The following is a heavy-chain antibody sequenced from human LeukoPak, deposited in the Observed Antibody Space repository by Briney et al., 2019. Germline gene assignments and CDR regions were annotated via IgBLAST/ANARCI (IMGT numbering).Heavy chain of an antibody. V-gene: IGHV4-4*02. D-gene: IGHD3-22*01. J-gene: IGHJ6*02. CDR2: IYHSGST. CDR3: ARDNYYDSSGPYYYYGMDV. Sequence: PSGTLSFTCAVSGGSISSSNWWSWVRQPPGKGLEWIGEIYHSGSTNYNPSLKSRVTISVDKSKNQFSLKLSSVTAADTAVYYCARDNYYDSSGPYYYYGMDVWGQGTTVTVSS. CDR1: GGSISSSNW.